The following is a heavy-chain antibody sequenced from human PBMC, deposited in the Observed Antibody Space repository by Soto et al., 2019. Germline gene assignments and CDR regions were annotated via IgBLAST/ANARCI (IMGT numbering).Heavy chain of an antibody. D-gene: IGHD3-3*01. CDR2: ISSSSSYI. V-gene: IGHV3-21*01. Sequence: GGSLRLSCAASGFTFSSYSMNWVRQAPGKGLEWVSSISSSSSYIYYADSVKGRFTISRDNAKNSLYLQMNSLRAEDTAVYYCARDERITIVGVVPVNYYYGMDVWGQGTTVTVSS. CDR1: GFTFSSYS. J-gene: IGHJ6*02. CDR3: ARDERITIVGVVPVNYYYGMDV.